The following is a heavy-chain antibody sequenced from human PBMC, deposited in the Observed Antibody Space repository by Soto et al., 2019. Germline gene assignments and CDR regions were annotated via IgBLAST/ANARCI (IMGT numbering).Heavy chain of an antibody. D-gene: IGHD2-8*01. Sequence: ASVKVSCKTSGYTFTNYPITWLRQAPGQGLEWVGWISAYSGSTNYAQNLQGRVTMTTDTFTSTVYMELRSLRYDDTAVYYCARDMGGVLMALDPWGQGTLVTVSS. CDR2: ISAYSGST. J-gene: IGHJ5*02. CDR3: ARDMGGVLMALDP. CDR1: GYTFTNYP. V-gene: IGHV1-18*04.